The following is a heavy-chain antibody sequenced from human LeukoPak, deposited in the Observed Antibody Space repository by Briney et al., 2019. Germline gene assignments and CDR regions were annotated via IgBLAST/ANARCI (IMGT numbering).Heavy chain of an antibody. Sequence: GGSLRLSCAASGFSFSSSSMNWVRQAPGKGLEWVSSISSSGSYMYYADSLKGRFTISRDNAKNSLYLQMNSLRAEDMAIYYCARGRIFGVVIPFDYWGPGTLVTVSS. CDR2: ISSSGSYM. D-gene: IGHD3-3*01. CDR3: ARGRIFGVVIPFDY. J-gene: IGHJ4*02. CDR1: GFSFSSSS. V-gene: IGHV3-21*01.